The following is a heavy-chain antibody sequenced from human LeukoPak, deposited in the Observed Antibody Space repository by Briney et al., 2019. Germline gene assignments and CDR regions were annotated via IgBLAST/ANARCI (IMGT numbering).Heavy chain of an antibody. CDR2: IKQDGSEK. CDR1: GFTFSSYW. V-gene: IGHV3-7*01. Sequence: QPGGSLRLSCAASGFTFSSYWMSWVRQAPGKGLEWVANIKQDGSEKYCVDSVKGRFTISRDNAKNSLYLQMNSLRAEDTAVYYCARERQSTVAGRNVIVYWGQGTLVTVSS. J-gene: IGHJ4*02. CDR3: ARERQSTVAGRNVIVY. D-gene: IGHD6-19*01.